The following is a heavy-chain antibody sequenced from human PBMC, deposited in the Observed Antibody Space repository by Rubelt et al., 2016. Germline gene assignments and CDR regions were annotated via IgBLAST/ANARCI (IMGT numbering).Heavy chain of an antibody. D-gene: IGHD6-19*01. CDR3: AGDLRGGGEQWLAYYFDY. J-gene: IGHJ4*02. Sequence: QVQLVQSGAEVKKPGSSVKVSCKASGGTFSSYAISWVRQAPGQGLEWMGGIIPIFGTANYAQKFQGRVTITADESTSTAYMELSSLVSENTAVYYCAGDLRGGGEQWLAYYFDYWGQGTLVTVSS. CDR1: GGTFSSYA. CDR2: IIPIFGTA. V-gene: IGHV1-69*01.